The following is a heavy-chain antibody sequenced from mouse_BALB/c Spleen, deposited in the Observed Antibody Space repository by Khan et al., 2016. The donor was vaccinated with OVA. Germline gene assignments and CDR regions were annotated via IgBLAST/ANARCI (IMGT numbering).Heavy chain of an antibody. Sequence: VQLKQSGPELVKPGASVKISCKASGYSFTGYFMNWVMQSHGKCLEWIGRINPHIGETLYNQKFKGKATLTVDESSRTVQMVHRSLASEDSAVYYCSRKNGSDVDSGGQGTTLTVSS. CDR1: GYSFTGYF. CDR2: INPHIGET. J-gene: IGHJ2*01. D-gene: IGHD1-1*01. CDR3: SRKNGSDVDS. V-gene: IGHV1-20*02.